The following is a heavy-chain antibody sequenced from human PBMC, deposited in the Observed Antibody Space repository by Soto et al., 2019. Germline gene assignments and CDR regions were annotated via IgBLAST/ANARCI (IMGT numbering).Heavy chain of an antibody. CDR3: ARGLTTAHYGSGSYYHYYFDY. CDR2: INHSGST. Sequence: PSETLSLTCAVYGGSFSGYYWSWIRQPPGKGLEWIGEINHSGSTNYNPSLKSRVTISVDTSKNQFSLKLSSVTAADTAVYYCARGLTTAHYGSGSYYHYYFDYWGQGTLVTSPQ. J-gene: IGHJ4*02. D-gene: IGHD3-10*01. V-gene: IGHV4-34*01. CDR1: GGSFSGYY.